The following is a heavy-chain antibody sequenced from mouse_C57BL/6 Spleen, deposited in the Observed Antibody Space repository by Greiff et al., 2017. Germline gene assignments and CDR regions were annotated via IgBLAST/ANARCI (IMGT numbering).Heavy chain of an antibody. V-gene: IGHV1-26*01. CDR1: GYTFTDYY. J-gene: IGHJ1*03. D-gene: IGHD2-1*01. CDR3: AYYGNYGWYFDV. CDR2: INPNNGGT. Sequence: VQLQQSGPELVKPGASVKISCKASGYTFTDYYMNRVKQSHGKSLEWIGDINPNNGGTSYNQKFKGKATLTVDKSSSTAYMELRSLTSEDSAVYYCAYYGNYGWYFDVWGTGTTVTVSS.